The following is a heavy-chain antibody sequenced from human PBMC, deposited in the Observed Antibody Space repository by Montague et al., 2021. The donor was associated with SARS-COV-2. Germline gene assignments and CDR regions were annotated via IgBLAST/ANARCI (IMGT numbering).Heavy chain of an antibody. Sequence: NEYAESVKGRITINPDTPKNQFSLHLTSVTPEDTAVYYCARHSYRTFDFWGQGTLGTVSS. CDR2: N. CDR3: ARHSYRTFDF. V-gene: IGHV6-1*01. D-gene: IGHD3-10*01. J-gene: IGHJ4*02.